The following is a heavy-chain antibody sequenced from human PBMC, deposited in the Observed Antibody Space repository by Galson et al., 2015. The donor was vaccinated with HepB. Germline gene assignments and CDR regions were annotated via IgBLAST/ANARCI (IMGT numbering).Heavy chain of an antibody. D-gene: IGHD3-10*01. CDR3: AREDTMVRGALDAFDI. V-gene: IGHV1-69*04. Sequence: SVKVSCKASGGTFSSYAISWVRQAPGQGLEWMGRIIPILGIANYAQKFQGRVTITADKSTSTAYMELSSLRSEDTAVYYCAREDTMVRGALDAFDIWGQGTMVTVSS. CDR2: IIPILGIA. CDR1: GGTFSSYA. J-gene: IGHJ3*02.